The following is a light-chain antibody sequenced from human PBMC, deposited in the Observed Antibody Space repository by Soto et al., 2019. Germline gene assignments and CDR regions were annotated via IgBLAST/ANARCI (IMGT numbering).Light chain of an antibody. J-gene: IGKJ4*01. CDR2: EAS. V-gene: IGKV3-11*01. Sequence: MFLTQSPATLSLSPGERATLSCRASQSVGRYLAWYQQKPGQAPRLLIYEASNRAIGIPARFSGSGSGTDFTLTISSLEPEDFAVYYCQQRSNWPPLTFGGGTKVDIK. CDR3: QQRSNWPPLT. CDR1: QSVGRY.